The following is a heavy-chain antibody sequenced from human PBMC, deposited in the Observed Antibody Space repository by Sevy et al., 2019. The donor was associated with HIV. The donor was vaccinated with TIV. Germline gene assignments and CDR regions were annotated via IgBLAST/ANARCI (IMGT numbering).Heavy chain of an antibody. CDR3: AGVIAAAGTSTAFDI. Sequence: GGSLRLSCAASGFTFSSYAMHWVRQAPGKGLEWVAVISYDGSNKYYADSVKRRFTISRDNSKNTLYLQMNSLRAEDTAVYFCAGVIAAAGTSTAFDIWGQGTMVTVSS. V-gene: IGHV3-30-3*01. CDR1: GFTFSSYA. J-gene: IGHJ3*02. D-gene: IGHD6-13*01. CDR2: ISYDGSNK.